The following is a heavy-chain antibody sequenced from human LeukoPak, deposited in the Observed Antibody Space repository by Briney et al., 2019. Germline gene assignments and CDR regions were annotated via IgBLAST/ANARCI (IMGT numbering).Heavy chain of an antibody. CDR3: ARDGETTVTTVFFDY. Sequence: GGSHTLSCQASGFTLISYTMNWVRQPPGKGLEWVSSISSSNRHIYYADSVTGRFTISRDNAKHSLYLQMNSLRAEDTAVYYCARDGETTVTTVFFDYWGQGTLVTVSS. J-gene: IGHJ4*02. CDR2: ISSSNRHI. CDR1: GFTLISYT. D-gene: IGHD4-17*01. V-gene: IGHV3-21*01.